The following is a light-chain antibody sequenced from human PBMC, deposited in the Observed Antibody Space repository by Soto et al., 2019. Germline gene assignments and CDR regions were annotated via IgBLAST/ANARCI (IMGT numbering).Light chain of an antibody. V-gene: IGLV1-47*01. Sequence: QSVLSQPPSASGTPGQRVTISCSGSSSNIGSNNVYWYQQLPGTAPKLLIYRNNQRPSGVPDLFSGSRSGTSASLAISGPGSEDEANYYCPAGEATLSIYVLGTGTKETV. CDR3: PAGEATLSIYV. J-gene: IGLJ1*01. CDR1: SSNIGSNN. CDR2: RNN.